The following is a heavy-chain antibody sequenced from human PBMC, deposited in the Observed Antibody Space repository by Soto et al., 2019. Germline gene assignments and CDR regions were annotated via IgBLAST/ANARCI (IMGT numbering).Heavy chain of an antibody. J-gene: IGHJ6*02. D-gene: IGHD3-10*01. CDR3: VRQGIGDLHGLVDV. Sequence: QVQLQQSGPGLVKPSETLSLTCTVSSGPSRSHNWGWIRQPPGGGLEWIGYIYHTGDTSYNPSLSRRLTISPATSTNPISLTLSSVTAADTAVYYCVRQGIGDLHGLVDVWGQGTRVRVSS. V-gene: IGHV4-59*08. CDR2: IYHTGDT. CDR1: SGPSRSHN.